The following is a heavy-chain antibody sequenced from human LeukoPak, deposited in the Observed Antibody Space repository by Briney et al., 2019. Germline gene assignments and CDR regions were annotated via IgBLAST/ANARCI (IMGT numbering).Heavy chain of an antibody. J-gene: IGHJ4*02. Sequence: GASVKVSFKASGYTFIGYYIHWVRQAPGQGLEWMGWINPNSGGTNYAQKFQGRVTMTRDTSISTAFMELSRLRSDDTAVYYCARGPTVTTNLDYWGQGTLVTVSS. CDR3: ARGPTVTTNLDY. CDR1: GYTFIGYY. D-gene: IGHD4-17*01. V-gene: IGHV1-2*02. CDR2: INPNSGGT.